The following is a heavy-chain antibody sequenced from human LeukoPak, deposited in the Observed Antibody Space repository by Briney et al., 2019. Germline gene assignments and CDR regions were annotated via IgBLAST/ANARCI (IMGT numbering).Heavy chain of an antibody. D-gene: IGHD1-1*01. CDR1: GFTFDDYA. Sequence: GGSLRLSCAASGFTFDDYAMHWVRQAPGKGLEWVSLISGDGGSTYYADSVKGRFTISRDNSRNSLYLQMNSLRTEDTALYYCAKDVRYLDYFDYWGQGTLVTVSS. CDR3: AKDVRYLDYFDY. CDR2: ISGDGGST. J-gene: IGHJ4*02. V-gene: IGHV3-43*02.